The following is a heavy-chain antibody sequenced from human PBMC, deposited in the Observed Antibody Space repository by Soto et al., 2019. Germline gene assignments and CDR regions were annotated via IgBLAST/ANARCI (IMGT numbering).Heavy chain of an antibody. V-gene: IGHV4-4*02. CDR2: IYHTGTT. CDR1: GASISSTYW. Sequence: QLRESGPGLVKPSGTLSLTCFVSGASISSTYWWSWVRQTPGKRLEWIGQIYHTGTTSYNPSLKKRVTISLDKSHNQFSLRLTSMTAADTAVYYCATLPPRIVVVMTDLPTWGQGTLVTVSS. J-gene: IGHJ5*02. CDR3: ATLPPRIVVVMTDLPT. D-gene: IGHD2-15*01.